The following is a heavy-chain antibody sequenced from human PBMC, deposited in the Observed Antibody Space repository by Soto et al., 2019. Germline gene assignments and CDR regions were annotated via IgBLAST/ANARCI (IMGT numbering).Heavy chain of an antibody. J-gene: IGHJ4*02. Sequence: QVQLVQSGAEVKKSGASVKVSCKASGYTFTSHDINWVRQATGQGLEWMGWMNPNSGNTGYAQKFQGRVTMTRNTSISTAYMELSSLRFEDTTVYYCARWDYGYYARFDYWGQGTLVTVSS. D-gene: IGHD4-17*01. CDR1: GYTFTSHD. CDR2: MNPNSGNT. V-gene: IGHV1-8*01. CDR3: ARWDYGYYARFDY.